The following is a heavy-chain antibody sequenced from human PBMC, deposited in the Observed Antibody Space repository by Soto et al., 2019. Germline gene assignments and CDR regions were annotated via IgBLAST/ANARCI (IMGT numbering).Heavy chain of an antibody. J-gene: IGHJ4*02. V-gene: IGHV3-33*01. CDR1: GFTFSSYG. CDR3: ARGIAVAGSDY. CDR2: IWYDGSNK. D-gene: IGHD6-19*01. Sequence: PGGSLRLSCAASGFTFSSYGMHWVRQAPGKGLEWVAVIWYDGSNKYYADSVKGRFTISRDNSKNTLYLQMNSLRAEDTAVYYCARGIAVAGSDYWGRGTLVTVSS.